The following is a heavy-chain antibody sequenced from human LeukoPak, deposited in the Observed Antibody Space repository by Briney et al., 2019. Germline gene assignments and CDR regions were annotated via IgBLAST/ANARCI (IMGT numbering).Heavy chain of an antibody. CDR1: GGSIRTYY. Sequence: PSETLSLTCTVSGGSIRTYYWSWIRQPPGKGLEWIGYIYTSGSTNYNPSLKSRVTMSLDTSENQFPLKLSSVTAADTAVYYCARGDFYRYYFDYWGQGTLVTVSS. CDR3: ARGDFYRYYFDY. CDR2: IYTSGST. D-gene: IGHD2/OR15-2a*01. J-gene: IGHJ4*02. V-gene: IGHV4-4*09.